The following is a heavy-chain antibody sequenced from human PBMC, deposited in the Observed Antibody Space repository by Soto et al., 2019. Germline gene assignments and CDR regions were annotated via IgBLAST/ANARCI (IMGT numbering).Heavy chain of an antibody. Sequence: LSLTCTVSGGSISSSSYYLGWIRQPPGKGLEWIGSIYYSGSTYYNPSLKSRVTISVDTSKNQFSLKLSSVTAADTAVYYCARLTPYYYDSSGYPLGGMDVWGQGTTVTVSS. CDR3: ARLTPYYYDSSGYPLGGMDV. J-gene: IGHJ6*02. D-gene: IGHD3-22*01. CDR2: IYYSGST. V-gene: IGHV4-39*01. CDR1: GGSISSSSYY.